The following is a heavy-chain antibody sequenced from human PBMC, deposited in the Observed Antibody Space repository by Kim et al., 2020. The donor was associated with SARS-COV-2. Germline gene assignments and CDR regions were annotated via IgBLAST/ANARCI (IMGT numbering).Heavy chain of an antibody. CDR1: GCSISSSSHY. Sequence: SGTLSLTCTASGCSISSSSHYWGRIRQPPGQGLVWIGSIYYSGSTYYNPSLKSRITITVDTSKNQFSLKLSSVTAAATAVYYCERHHTYYYDGTGDYDLFYYYDGMDDWGQGTTVTVSS. CDR2: IYYSGST. D-gene: IGHD3-22*01. CDR3: ERHHTYYYDGTGDYDLFYYYDGMDD. V-gene: IGHV4-39*01. J-gene: IGHJ6*02.